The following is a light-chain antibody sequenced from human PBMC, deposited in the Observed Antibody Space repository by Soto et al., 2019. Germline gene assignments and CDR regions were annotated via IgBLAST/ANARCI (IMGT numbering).Light chain of an antibody. CDR1: SSDVGGYNY. CDR3: SSYTSSSTLYV. CDR2: DVS. J-gene: IGLJ1*01. V-gene: IGLV2-14*01. Sequence: QSALTQPASVSGSPGQSITISSTGTSSDVGGYNYVSWYQQHPGKAPKLMIYDVSNRPSGASNRFSGSKSGNTASLTISGLQAEDEADYYCSSYTSSSTLYVFGTGTKSPS.